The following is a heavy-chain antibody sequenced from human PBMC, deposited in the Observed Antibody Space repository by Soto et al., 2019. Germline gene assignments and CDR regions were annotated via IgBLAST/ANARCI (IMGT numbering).Heavy chain of an antibody. J-gene: IGHJ3*02. V-gene: IGHV2-5*01. CDR3: AHALYYYDSSGYYPLDAFDI. CDR1: GFSLSTSGVG. D-gene: IGHD3-22*01. CDR2: IYWNDDK. Sequence: QITLKESGPTLVKPTQTLTLTCTFSGFSLSTSGVGVGWIRQPPGKALEWLALIYWNDDKRYSPSLKSRLTITKAPSKNQVVLTMTNMDPVDTATYYCAHALYYYDSSGYYPLDAFDIWGQGTMVTVSS.